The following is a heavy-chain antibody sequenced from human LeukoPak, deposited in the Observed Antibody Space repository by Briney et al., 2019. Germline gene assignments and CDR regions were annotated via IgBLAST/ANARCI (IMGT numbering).Heavy chain of an antibody. D-gene: IGHD1-26*01. CDR2: VNPHSGGT. Sequence: ASVKVSCKASGYNFAVNYMHWVRQAPGQGLEWMGWVNPHSGGTEYAQKFQGRVTMTRDTPISTAYMELTRLTSDDTAVYYCTRESVGPFYSFDYWGQGALVTVSS. V-gene: IGHV1-2*02. J-gene: IGHJ4*02. CDR1: GYNFAVNY. CDR3: TRESVGPFYSFDY.